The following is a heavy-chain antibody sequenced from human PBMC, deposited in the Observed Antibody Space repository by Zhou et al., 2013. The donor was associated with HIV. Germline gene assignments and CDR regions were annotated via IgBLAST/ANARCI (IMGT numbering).Heavy chain of an antibody. D-gene: IGHD2-2*01. CDR1: GGTFSSYA. CDR2: IIPILGIA. J-gene: IGHJ5*02. CDR3: ARETGIRAAAMDNWLDP. Sequence: QVQLVQSGAEVKKPGSSVKVSCKASGGTFSSYAISWVRQAPGQGLEWMGRIIPILGIANYAQKFQGRVTITADKSTSTAYMELSSLRSEDTAVYYCARETGIRAAAMDNWLDPWGQGTLVTVSS. V-gene: IGHV1-69*04.